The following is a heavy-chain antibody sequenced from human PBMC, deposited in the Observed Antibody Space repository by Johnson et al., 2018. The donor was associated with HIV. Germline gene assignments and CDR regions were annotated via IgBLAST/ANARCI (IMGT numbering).Heavy chain of an antibody. Sequence: VQLVESGGGVVQHGRSLRLSCTASGFTCSSYAMHWVRQAPGKGLEWVAVISYDGSTKYYADSVKGRFTISRDNSKNSLYLQMNTLRAEDTAVYYCARDQRGGYSYGDAFDFWGQGTVVSVST. CDR2: ISYDGSTK. V-gene: IGHV3-30-3*01. CDR3: ARDQRGGYSYGDAFDF. CDR1: GFTCSSYA. D-gene: IGHD5-18*01. J-gene: IGHJ3*01.